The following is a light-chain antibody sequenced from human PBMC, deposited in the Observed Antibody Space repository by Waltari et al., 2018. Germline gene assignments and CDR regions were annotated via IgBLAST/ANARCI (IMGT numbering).Light chain of an antibody. V-gene: IGLV1-44*01. CDR3: QTWDDSLNGVV. J-gene: IGLJ2*01. Sequence: QSMLTQPLSASGTPGQTLTISCSGSSANIGVHTVTLSQQPPGTAPKPLNYTDNLRPSGVPDRFAGSKSGASASLAISGLQAEDEADYHCQTWDDSLNGVVFGGGTKLTVL. CDR1: SANIGVHT. CDR2: TDN.